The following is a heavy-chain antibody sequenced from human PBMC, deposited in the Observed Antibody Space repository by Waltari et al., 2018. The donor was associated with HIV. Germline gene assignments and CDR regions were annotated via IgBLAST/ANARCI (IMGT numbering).Heavy chain of an antibody. CDR1: GYPFTSYG. J-gene: IGHJ6*02. Sequence: QVQLVQSGAEVKKPGASVKVSCTASGYPFTSYGISWVRHAPGQGLEWMGWISAYNGNTNYAQKLQGRVTMTTDTSTSTAYMELRSLRSDDTAVYYCARDPHVLRFFFEMDVWGQGTTVTVSS. CDR2: ISAYNGNT. D-gene: IGHD3-3*01. V-gene: IGHV1-18*01. CDR3: ARDPHVLRFFFEMDV.